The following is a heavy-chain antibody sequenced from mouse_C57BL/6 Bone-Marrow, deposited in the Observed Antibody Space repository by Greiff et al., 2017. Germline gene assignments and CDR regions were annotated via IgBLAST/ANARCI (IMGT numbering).Heavy chain of an antibody. CDR1: GYTFTSYW. V-gene: IGHV1-64*01. CDR3: ARWADV. Sequence: QVQLKQPGAELVKPGASVKLSCKASGYTFTSYWMHWVKQRPGQGLEWIGMIHPNSGSTNYNEKFKSKDTLTVAKSSSPAYMQLSSLASEGSAVYYCARWADVWGTGTTVTVSS. CDR2: IHPNSGST. J-gene: IGHJ1*03.